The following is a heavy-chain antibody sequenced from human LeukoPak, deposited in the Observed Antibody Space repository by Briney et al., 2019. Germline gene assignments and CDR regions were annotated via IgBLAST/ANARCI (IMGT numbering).Heavy chain of an antibody. CDR3: ARVSESGHSDY. CDR2: ISYDGSNK. J-gene: IGHJ4*02. CDR1: GFTFNSYA. V-gene: IGHV3-30-3*01. Sequence: GGSLRLSCAASGFTFNSYAMHWVRQAPGKGLEWVAVISYDGSNKYYADSVKGRFTISRDTSKNTVYLQMNSLRAEDTAVYYCARVSESGHSDYWGQGTLVTVSS. D-gene: IGHD3-9*01.